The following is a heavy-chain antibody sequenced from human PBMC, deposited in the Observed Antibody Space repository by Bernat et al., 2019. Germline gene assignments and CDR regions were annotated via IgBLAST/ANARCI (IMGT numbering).Heavy chain of an antibody. CDR1: GGSISSTTYY. J-gene: IGHJ4*02. CDR2: IYYSGSS. Sequence: QLQLQKSGPGLVKPSETLSLTCAVSGGSISSTTYYWGWIRQPPGKGLEWIGIIYYSGSSYYNPSLKSRVTISVDTSKNQFSLKLSSVTAADTAVYYCATLYFYGSGTYSNFDYWGQGTLVTVSS. CDR3: ATLYFYGSGTYSNFDY. V-gene: IGHV4-39*01. D-gene: IGHD3-10*01.